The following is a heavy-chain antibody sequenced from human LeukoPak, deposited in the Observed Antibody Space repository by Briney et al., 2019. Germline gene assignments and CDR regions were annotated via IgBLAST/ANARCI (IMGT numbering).Heavy chain of an antibody. CDR1: GFTFSSYA. V-gene: IGHV3-30*04. CDR3: ANPNYYDSSGYYSDGY. CDR2: ISYDGSNK. Sequence: GGSLRLSCAASGFTFSSYAMHWVRQAPGKGLEWVAVISYDGSNKYYADSVKGRFTISRDNSKNTLYLQMNSLRAEDTAVYYCANPNYYDSSGYYSDGYWGQGTLVTVSS. J-gene: IGHJ4*02. D-gene: IGHD3-22*01.